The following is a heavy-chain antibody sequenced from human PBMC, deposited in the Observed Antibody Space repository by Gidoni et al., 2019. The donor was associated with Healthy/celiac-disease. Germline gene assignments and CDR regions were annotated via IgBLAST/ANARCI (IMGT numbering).Heavy chain of an antibody. D-gene: IGHD1-26*01. CDR2: ISGSGGST. CDR1: GFTFSSYA. Sequence: EVQLLESGGGLVQLGGSLRLSCADSGFTFSSYAMSWVRQAPGKGLELVSAISGSGGSTSYADSVKGRFTISRDNSKNTLYLQMNSLRAEDTAVYYCAKGQVHGSYNFDYWGQGTLVTVSS. V-gene: IGHV3-23*01. J-gene: IGHJ4*02. CDR3: AKGQVHGSYNFDY.